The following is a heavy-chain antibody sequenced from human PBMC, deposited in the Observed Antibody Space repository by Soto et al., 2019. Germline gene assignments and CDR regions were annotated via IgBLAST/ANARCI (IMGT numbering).Heavy chain of an antibody. J-gene: IGHJ3*02. Sequence: QVQLVQSGAEVKKPGASVKVSCKASGYTFTGYYMHWVRQAPGQGLEWMGWINPNSGGTNYAQKFQGRVTMTRDTSIITAYMELSSLRSDDTALYFCARDTANSGDDAFDIWGQGTMVTVSS. D-gene: IGHD1-26*01. CDR3: ARDTANSGDDAFDI. CDR2: INPNSGGT. V-gene: IGHV1-2*02. CDR1: GYTFTGYY.